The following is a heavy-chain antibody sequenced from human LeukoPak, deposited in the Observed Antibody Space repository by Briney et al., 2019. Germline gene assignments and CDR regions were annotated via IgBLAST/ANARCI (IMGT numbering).Heavy chain of an antibody. CDR1: GFTFRSYS. CDR3: ARVGLGSRFDY. D-gene: IGHD3-10*01. V-gene: IGHV3-21*01. J-gene: IGHJ4*02. CDR2: ISSSSSYI. Sequence: GGSLRLSCAASGFTFRSYSMNWVRKAPGKGLEWVSSISSSSSYIYYADSVKGRFTISRDNAKNSLYLQMNSLRAEDTAVYYCARVGLGSRFDYWGQGTLVTVSS.